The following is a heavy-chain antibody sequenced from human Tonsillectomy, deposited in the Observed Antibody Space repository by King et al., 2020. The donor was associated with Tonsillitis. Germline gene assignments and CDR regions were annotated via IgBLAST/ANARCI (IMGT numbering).Heavy chain of an antibody. CDR3: AKYGTPPYFDS. Sequence: VQLVESGGGLVQPGGSLRLSCAASGFTFTNYAMSWVRQAPGMGLEWVSAITTSGDSTYYADSVKGRFTISRDNSRNTLYLQMSSLRAEDTAVYYCAKYGTPPYFDSGGRGPLAPVSS. CDR2: ITTSGDST. D-gene: IGHD4-17*01. J-gene: IGHJ4*02. CDR1: GFTFTNYA. V-gene: IGHV3-23*04.